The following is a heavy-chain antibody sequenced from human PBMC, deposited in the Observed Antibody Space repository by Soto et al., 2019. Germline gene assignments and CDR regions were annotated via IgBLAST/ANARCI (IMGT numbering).Heavy chain of an antibody. J-gene: IGHJ3*02. CDR1: GGTFSSYA. Sequence: ASVKVSCKASGGTFSSYATSWVRQAPGQGLEWMGGIIPIFGTANYAQKFQGRVTITADESTSTAYMELSSLRSEDTAVYYCARIKIFGVVTNAFDIWGQGTMVTVSS. CDR2: IIPIFGTA. D-gene: IGHD3-3*01. V-gene: IGHV1-69*13. CDR3: ARIKIFGVVTNAFDI.